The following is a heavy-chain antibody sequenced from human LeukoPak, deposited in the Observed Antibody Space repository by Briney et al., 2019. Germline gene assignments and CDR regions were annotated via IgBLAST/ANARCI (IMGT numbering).Heavy chain of an antibody. J-gene: IGHJ4*02. D-gene: IGHD4-11*01. Sequence: GGSLRLSCAASGFTLSSYWMSWVRQAPGKGLEWVSAISGSGGSTYYADSVKGRFTISRDNSKNTLYLQMNSLRAEDTALYYCATSTVAKYDYWGQGTLVAVSS. V-gene: IGHV3-23*01. CDR1: GFTLSSYW. CDR3: ATSTVAKYDY. CDR2: ISGSGGST.